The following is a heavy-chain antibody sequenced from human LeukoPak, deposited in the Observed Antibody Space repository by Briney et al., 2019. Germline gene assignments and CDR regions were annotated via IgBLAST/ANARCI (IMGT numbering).Heavy chain of an antibody. CDR3: ARGSGSYPLYYYYYMDV. V-gene: IGHV4-59*01. CDR1: GGSISSYY. CDR2: IYYSGST. Sequence: ASETLSLTCTVSGGSISSYYWSWIRQPPGKGLEWIGYIYYSGSTNYNPSLKSRVTISVDTSKSQFSLKLSSVTAADTAVYYCARGSGSYPLYYYYYMDVWGKGTTVTVSS. D-gene: IGHD1-26*01. J-gene: IGHJ6*03.